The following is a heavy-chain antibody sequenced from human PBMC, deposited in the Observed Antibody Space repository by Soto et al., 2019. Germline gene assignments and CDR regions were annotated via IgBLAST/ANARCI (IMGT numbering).Heavy chain of an antibody. J-gene: IGHJ4*02. CDR3: ARIKREAYYYDSSGASGNDY. V-gene: IGHV3-33*01. D-gene: IGHD3-22*01. Sequence: AGGSLRLSCAASGFTFSSYSMHWVRQAPGKGLEWVAVIWYDGSNKYYADSVKGRFTISRDNSKNTLYLQMNSLRAEDTAVYYCARIKREAYYYDSSGASGNDYWGQGTLVTVSS. CDR2: IWYDGSNK. CDR1: GFTFSSYS.